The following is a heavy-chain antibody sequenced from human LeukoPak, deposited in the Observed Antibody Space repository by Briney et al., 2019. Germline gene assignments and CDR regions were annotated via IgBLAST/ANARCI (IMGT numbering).Heavy chain of an antibody. V-gene: IGHV1-18*01. CDR1: GYTFTNYG. CDR3: ARNDYYDSSGYYRY. J-gene: IGHJ4*02. Sequence: RAAVTVSFKASGYTFTNYGINWLRQAPGQGGEGMGWISAYNGNTNYAQRLQCRFTMTIATSTSTSYMELRSLRSDDTAVYYCARNDYYDSSGYYRYWGQGTLVTVSS. CDR2: ISAYNGNT. D-gene: IGHD3-22*01.